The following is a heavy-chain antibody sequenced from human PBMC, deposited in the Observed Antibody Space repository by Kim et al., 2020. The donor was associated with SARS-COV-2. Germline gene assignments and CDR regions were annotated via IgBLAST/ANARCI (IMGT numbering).Heavy chain of an antibody. CDR3: ARESRGGMWQLVWDDYYYGMDF. J-gene: IGHJ6*02. CDR1: GYTFTSYY. D-gene: IGHD6-6*01. Sequence: ASVKVSCKASGYTFTSYYMHWVRQAPGQGLEWMGIINPSGGSTSYAQKFQGRVTMTRDTSTSTVYMALSSLRSEDTAVYYCARESRGGMWQLVWDDYYYGMDFWGRGTTVTVSS. V-gene: IGHV1-46*01. CDR2: INPSGGST.